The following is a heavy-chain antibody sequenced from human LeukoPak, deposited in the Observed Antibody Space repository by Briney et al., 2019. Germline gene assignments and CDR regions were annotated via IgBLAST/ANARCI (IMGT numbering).Heavy chain of an antibody. V-gene: IGHV3-9*01. J-gene: IGHJ3*01. CDR1: GFTFDDYA. CDR2: INWARYIE. Sequence: PGGSLRLSCAASGFTFDDYAMHWVRQAPGKALEWVSGINWARYIEDYADSVRGRFTISRDNAKNSLYLQMNSLRPEDTALYYCVKANVASSCVDCPLGAAFDVWGPGTMVTVSS. D-gene: IGHD2-21*01. CDR3: VKANVASSCVDCPLGAAFDV.